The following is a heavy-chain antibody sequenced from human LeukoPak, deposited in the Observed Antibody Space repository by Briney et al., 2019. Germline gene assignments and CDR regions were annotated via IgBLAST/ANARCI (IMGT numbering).Heavy chain of an antibody. CDR2: IYYSGST. J-gene: IGHJ4*02. D-gene: IGHD2-8*01. Sequence: SETLSLTCTVSGGSISSYYWSGIRQPPGKGLEWIGYIYYSGSTNYNPSLKSRVTISVDTSKNQFSLKLSSVTAADTAVYYCASQYCTNGVCPFDYWGQGTLVTVSS. CDR3: ASQYCTNGVCPFDY. CDR1: GGSISSYY. V-gene: IGHV4-59*01.